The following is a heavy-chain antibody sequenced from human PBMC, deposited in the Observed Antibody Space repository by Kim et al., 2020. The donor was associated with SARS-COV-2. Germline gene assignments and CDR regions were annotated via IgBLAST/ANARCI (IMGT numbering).Heavy chain of an antibody. J-gene: IGHJ4*02. D-gene: IGHD5-18*01. Sequence: ASVKVSCKASGYTFTGYYMHWVRQAPGQGLEWMGRINPNSGGTNYAQKFQGRVTMTRDMSISTAYMELSRLRSDDTAVYYCARSMAVDTAMGDFDYWGQGTLVTVSS. CDR1: GYTFTGYY. CDR3: ARSMAVDTAMGDFDY. CDR2: INPNSGGT. V-gene: IGHV1-2*06.